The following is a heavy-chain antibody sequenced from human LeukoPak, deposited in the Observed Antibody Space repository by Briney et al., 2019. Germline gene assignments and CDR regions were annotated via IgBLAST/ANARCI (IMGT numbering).Heavy chain of an antibody. CDR1: GFTFSNYW. Sequence: GGSLRLSCAASGFTFSNYWMPWVRQAPGKGLVWVLRLNSDGSSISYADSVKGRFTISRDNAKNTLYLQMDSLRAEDTAVYYCAREKYELSYYYDSSGYVDYWGQGTLVTVSS. D-gene: IGHD3-22*01. V-gene: IGHV3-74*01. CDR2: LNSDGSSI. J-gene: IGHJ4*02. CDR3: AREKYELSYYYDSSGYVDY.